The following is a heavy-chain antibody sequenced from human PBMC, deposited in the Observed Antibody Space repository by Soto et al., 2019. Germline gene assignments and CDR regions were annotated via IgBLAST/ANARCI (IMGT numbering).Heavy chain of an antibody. Sequence: QVQLQESGPGLVKPSQTLSLTCTVSGVSITIGGYYWSWIRQHPGKGLEWIGHTYYSGTTYYNPSLKRRVTLSVDTSKTQFSLKLSSVTAADPAVYYCARGREYCGGDCYANWFDPWGQEPWSPSPQ. D-gene: IGHD2-21*02. J-gene: IGHJ5*02. CDR3: ARGREYCGGDCYANWFDP. CDR1: GVSITIGGYY. CDR2: TYYSGTT. V-gene: IGHV4-31*03.